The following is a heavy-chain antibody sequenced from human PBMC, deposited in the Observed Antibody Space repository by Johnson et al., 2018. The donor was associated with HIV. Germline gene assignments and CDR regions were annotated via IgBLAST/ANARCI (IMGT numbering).Heavy chain of an antibody. V-gene: IGHV3-23*04. CDR1: GFTFNSYC. CDR2: ISGSGGST. CDR3: AKQNSRWFADAFDI. Sequence: QLVESGGGLVQPGGSLRLSCAASGFTFNSYCMTWVRQAPGKGLEWVSGISGSGGSTYYADSVKGRFTISRDNSKNTLYLQINSLRAEDTAVYYCAKQNSRWFADAFDIWGQGTMVTVSS. J-gene: IGHJ3*02. D-gene: IGHD6-13*01.